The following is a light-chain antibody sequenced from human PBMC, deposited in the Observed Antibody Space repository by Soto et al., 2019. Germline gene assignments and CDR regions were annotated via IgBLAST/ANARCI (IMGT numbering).Light chain of an antibody. CDR2: GAS. J-gene: IGKJ1*01. CDR1: QSVSNNY. CDR3: QQYGSSGT. V-gene: IGKV3-20*01. Sequence: QSPATLSLSPGERATLFCGASQSVSNNYLAWYQQKPGQAPRLLIYGASNRATGIPDRFSGSGSGTDFTLTISRLEPEDFAVYYCQQYGSSGTFGQGTKV.